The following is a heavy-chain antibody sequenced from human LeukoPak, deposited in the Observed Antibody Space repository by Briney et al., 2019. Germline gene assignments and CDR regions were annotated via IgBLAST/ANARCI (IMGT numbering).Heavy chain of an antibody. Sequence: GGSLRLSCAASGFTVSRNYMSWVRQAPGKGLEWVSEIYSGGSTYYAASVKGRFSISRDNSKNTVYLQMNSLRVEDTAVYYCAKIPQVATFAVPNFDHWGQGTLVTVSS. CDR1: GFTVSRNY. CDR3: AKIPQVATFAVPNFDH. V-gene: IGHV3-53*01. D-gene: IGHD3-3*01. J-gene: IGHJ4*02. CDR2: IYSGGST.